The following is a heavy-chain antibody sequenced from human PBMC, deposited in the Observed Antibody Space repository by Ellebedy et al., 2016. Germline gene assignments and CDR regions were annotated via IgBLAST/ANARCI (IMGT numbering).Heavy chain of an antibody. CDR3: AVGIAAATDAFDI. CDR1: GYTFTSYD. Sequence: ASVKVSCXASGYTFTSYDINWVRQATGQGLEWMGWMNPNSGNTGYAQKFQGRVTMTRNTSISTAYMELSSLRSEDTAVYYCAVGIAAATDAFDIWGQGTMVTVSS. D-gene: IGHD6-13*01. V-gene: IGHV1-8*01. CDR2: MNPNSGNT. J-gene: IGHJ3*02.